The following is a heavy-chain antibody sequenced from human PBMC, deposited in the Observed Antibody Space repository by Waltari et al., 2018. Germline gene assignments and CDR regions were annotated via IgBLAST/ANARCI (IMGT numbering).Heavy chain of an antibody. CDR2: IYYSGST. CDR1: GGSTSSSSYY. V-gene: IGHV4-39*07. CDR3: ARAIVQGVIFN. J-gene: IGHJ4*02. D-gene: IGHD3-10*02. Sequence: QLQLQESGPGLVKPSETLSLTCTVSGGSTSSSSYYWGGIRQPPGKGLEWIGSIYYSGSTYYNPSLKSRVTISVDTSKNQFSLKLSSVTAADTAVYYCARAIVQGVIFNWGQGTLVTVSS.